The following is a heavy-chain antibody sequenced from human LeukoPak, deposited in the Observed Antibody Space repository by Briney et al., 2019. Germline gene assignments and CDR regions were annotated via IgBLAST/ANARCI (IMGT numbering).Heavy chain of an antibody. CDR2: ISGSGGST. CDR3: AKVGVSGSYYYYFDY. CDR1: GFTFSSYA. Sequence: GGSLRLSCAASGFTFSSYAMSWVRQAPGKGLEWVSAISGSGGSTYYADSVKGRFTTSRDNSKNTLYLQMNSLRAEDTAVYYCAKVGVSGSYYYYFDYWGQGTLVTVSS. D-gene: IGHD1-26*01. J-gene: IGHJ4*02. V-gene: IGHV3-23*01.